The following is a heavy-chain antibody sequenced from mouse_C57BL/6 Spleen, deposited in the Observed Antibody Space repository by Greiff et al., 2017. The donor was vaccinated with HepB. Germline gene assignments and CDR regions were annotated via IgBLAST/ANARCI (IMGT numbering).Heavy chain of an antibody. J-gene: IGHJ4*01. V-gene: IGHV5-17*01. D-gene: IGHD1-1*01. CDR2: ISSGSSTI. CDR1: GFTFSDYG. Sequence: EVMLVESGGGLVKPGGSLKLSCAASGFTFSDYGMHWVRQAPEKGLEWVAYISSGSSTIYYADTVKGRFTISRDNAKNTLFLQMTSLRSEDTAMYYCARTIITTVVATWDYYAMDYWGQGTSVTVSS. CDR3: ARTIITTVVATWDYYAMDY.